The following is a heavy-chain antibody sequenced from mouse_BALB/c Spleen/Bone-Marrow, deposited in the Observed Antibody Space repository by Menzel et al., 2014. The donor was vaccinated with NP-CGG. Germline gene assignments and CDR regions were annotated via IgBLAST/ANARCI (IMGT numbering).Heavy chain of an antibody. J-gene: IGHJ2*01. V-gene: IGHV5-17*02. CDR3: AGSRGNFEDFDY. D-gene: IGHD2-1*01. CDR1: GFTFSSFG. Sequence: EVQRVESGGGLVQPGGSRKLSCAASGFTFSSFGMHWVRQAPEKGLEWVAYISSGSSTVFYADTVKGRFTVSRDNPKNTLFLQMSSLRSEDTAMYYCAGSRGNFEDFDYWGQGTTLTVSS. CDR2: ISSGSSTV.